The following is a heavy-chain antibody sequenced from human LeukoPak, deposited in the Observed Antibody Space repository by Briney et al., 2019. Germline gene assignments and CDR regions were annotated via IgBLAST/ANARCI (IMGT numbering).Heavy chain of an antibody. CDR3: AKDLSYYDSSGYHDY. CDR1: GLTFSSYW. J-gene: IGHJ4*02. V-gene: IGHV3-74*01. CDR2: INSDGSTT. Sequence: PGGSLRLSCAASGLTFSSYWMHWVRQAPGKGLVWVSRINSDGSTTNYADSVKGRFTISRDNAKNTLYLQMNSLRAEDTAVYYCAKDLSYYDSSGYHDYWGQGTLVTVSS. D-gene: IGHD3-22*01.